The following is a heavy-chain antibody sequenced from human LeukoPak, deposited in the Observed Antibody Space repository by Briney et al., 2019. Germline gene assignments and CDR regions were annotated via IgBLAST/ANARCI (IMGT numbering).Heavy chain of an antibody. CDR2: INHSGST. CDR1: GGSFSGYY. V-gene: IGHV4-34*01. CDR3: ARATGVPNYYYYGMDV. D-gene: IGHD2-2*01. J-gene: IGHJ6*02. Sequence: SETLSLTCAVYGGSFSGYYWSWIRQPPGKGLEWIGEINHSGSTNYNPSLKSRVTISVDTSKNQFSLKLSSVTAADTAVYYCARATGVPNYYYYGMDVWGQGTTVTVSS.